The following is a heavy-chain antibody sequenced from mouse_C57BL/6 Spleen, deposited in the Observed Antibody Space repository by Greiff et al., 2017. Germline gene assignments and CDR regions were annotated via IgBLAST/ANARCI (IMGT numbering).Heavy chain of an antibody. Sequence: EVQLQQSGPELVKPGASVKISCKASGYSFTDYNMNWVKQSNGKSLEWIGVINPNYVTTSYNQKFKGKDTLTVDQSSSTADMQLNSLTSEESAVYYCARSYDYDRAWFAYWGQGTLVTVSA. J-gene: IGHJ3*01. CDR1: GYSFTDYN. CDR2: INPNYVTT. V-gene: IGHV1-39*01. CDR3: ARSYDYDRAWFAY. D-gene: IGHD2-4*01.